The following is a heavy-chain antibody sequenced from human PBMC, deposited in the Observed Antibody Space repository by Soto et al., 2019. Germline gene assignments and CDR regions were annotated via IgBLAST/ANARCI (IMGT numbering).Heavy chain of an antibody. CDR2: IIPMFGTP. J-gene: IGHJ4*02. CDR1: GGAFSNYI. Sequence: QVQQVRSGAEVKKPGSSVKVSCKASGGAFSNYIFDWVRQAPGQGLEWMGGIIPMFGTPKYAETFQDRVTISADVSTATAYMELTSLRFDDTAVYYCARGRDQPPVGLYFDSWGEGTRVTVSS. D-gene: IGHD1-26*01. V-gene: IGHV1-69*01. CDR3: ARGRDQPPVGLYFDS.